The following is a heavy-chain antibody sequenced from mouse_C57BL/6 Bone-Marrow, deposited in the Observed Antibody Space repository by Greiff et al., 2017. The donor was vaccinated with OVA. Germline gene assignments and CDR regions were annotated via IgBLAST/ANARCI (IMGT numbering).Heavy chain of an antibody. J-gene: IGHJ3*01. CDR2: IWTGGGT. CDR1: GFSLTSYA. V-gene: IGHV2-9-1*01. D-gene: IGHD2-4*01. CDR3: ATIYYDYDWFAY. Sequence: VQLQQSGPGLVAPSQSLSITCTVSGFSLTSYAISWVRQPPGKGLEWLGVIWTGGGTNYNSALKSRLSISKDNSKSQVFLKMNSLQTDDTARYYCATIYYDYDWFAYWGQGTLVTVSA.